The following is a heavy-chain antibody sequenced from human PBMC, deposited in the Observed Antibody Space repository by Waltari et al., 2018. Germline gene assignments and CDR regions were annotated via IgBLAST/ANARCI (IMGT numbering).Heavy chain of an antibody. J-gene: IGHJ4*02. CDR3: ARGRYGAGSYSDYDY. Sequence: EVQMLESGGGLVEPGGSLSLSCTTSGFTFTHYTMSWVRQTPTRGLEWVSYISSRGSATHYADSVRGRFTISRDSAKGSVYLQMNNLRADDAAMYYCARGRYGAGSYSDYDYWGQGTLVTVSS. CDR1: GFTFTHYT. D-gene: IGHD3-10*01. V-gene: IGHV3-48*01. CDR2: ISSRGSAT.